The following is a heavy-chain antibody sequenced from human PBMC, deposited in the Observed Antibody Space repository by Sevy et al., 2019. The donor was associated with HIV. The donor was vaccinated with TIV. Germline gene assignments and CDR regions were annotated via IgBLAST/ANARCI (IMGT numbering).Heavy chain of an antibody. CDR1: GGSINSGDYY. V-gene: IGHV4-30-4*01. D-gene: IGHD1-7*01. CDR3: ARAAKLELYNWFDP. CDR2: IYYSGST. J-gene: IGHJ5*02. Sequence: SETLSLTCTVSGGSINSGDYYWSWIRQPPGKGLEWIGYIYYSGSTYYNPSLKSRVTISVDTSKNQFSLKLSSVTAADTAVYYCARAAKLELYNWFDPWGQGTLVTVSS.